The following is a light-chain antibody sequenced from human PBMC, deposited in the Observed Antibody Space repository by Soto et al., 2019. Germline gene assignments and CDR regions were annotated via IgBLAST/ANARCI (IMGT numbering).Light chain of an antibody. CDR3: QQSDSTPYT. CDR1: QTISTY. V-gene: IGKV1-39*01. J-gene: IGKJ2*01. Sequence: DIQMTQSPSSLSASVGDRVTIPCRASQTISTYLNWYQQKPGKAPRLLIYDASILLSGVTSRFSGSGSGTDFTLTIASLQPEDFSTYYCQQSDSTPYTFGQGTKVES. CDR2: DAS.